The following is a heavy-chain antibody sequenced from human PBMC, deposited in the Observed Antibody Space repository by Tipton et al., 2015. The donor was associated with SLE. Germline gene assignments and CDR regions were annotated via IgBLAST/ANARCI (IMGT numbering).Heavy chain of an antibody. J-gene: IGHJ3*01. CDR1: GYNFTNYW. V-gene: IGHV5-51*03. D-gene: IGHD3-10*01. CDR2: IYPGDSDT. CDR3: AKVRSGSLREAFDD. Sequence: QLVQSGAEVKKPGESLKISCKGSGYNFTNYWIGWVRQMPGKGLEWMGVIYPGDSDTRFAPSFQGKVTISVDKSINTAFLQWNTLEASDTAMYYCAKVRSGSLREAFDDWGQGTMVTVSS.